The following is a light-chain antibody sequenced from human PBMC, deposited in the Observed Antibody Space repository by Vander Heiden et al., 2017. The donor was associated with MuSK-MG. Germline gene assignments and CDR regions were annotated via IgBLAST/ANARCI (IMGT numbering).Light chain of an antibody. Sequence: EIVLTQSPATLSLSPGERATLSCRASQIVSTELAGYKQKQGQAPRLLIFDGSNRATGIPARFRGSGYGTDFTLTISSLEPEDFAVYYCQQRANWPPLTFGGGTKVEIK. CDR1: QIVSTE. J-gene: IGKJ4*01. CDR3: QQRANWPPLT. CDR2: DGS. V-gene: IGKV3-11*01.